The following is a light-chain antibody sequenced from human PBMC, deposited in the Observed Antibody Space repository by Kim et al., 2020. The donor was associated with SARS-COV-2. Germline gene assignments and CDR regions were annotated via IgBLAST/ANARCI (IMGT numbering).Light chain of an antibody. CDR3: QHYNSFPLT. Sequence: ASVGDRVPITCRASQSISSWLAWYQQKPGKAPKLLIYKASSLESGVPSRFSGSGSGTEFTLTISSLQPDDFATYYCQHYNSFPLTFGGGTKVDIK. CDR2: KAS. J-gene: IGKJ4*01. CDR1: QSISSW. V-gene: IGKV1-5*03.